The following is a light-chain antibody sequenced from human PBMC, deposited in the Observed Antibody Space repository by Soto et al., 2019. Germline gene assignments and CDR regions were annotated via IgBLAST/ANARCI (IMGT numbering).Light chain of an antibody. Sequence: EIVLTQSPSTLSLSPGERATLSCTASQSVRSNFLAWYQQKPGQGPRLLIYGASSRATGIPDRFSGSGSGTDFTLTISRLEPEDFAVYWCQQYGTSPPTFGQGTNLEIK. CDR2: GAS. CDR1: QSVRSNF. J-gene: IGKJ2*01. V-gene: IGKV3-20*01. CDR3: QQYGTSPPT.